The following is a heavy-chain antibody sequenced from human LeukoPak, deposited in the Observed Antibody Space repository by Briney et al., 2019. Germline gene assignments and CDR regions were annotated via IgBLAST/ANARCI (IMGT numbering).Heavy chain of an antibody. D-gene: IGHD3-9*01. J-gene: IGHJ4*02. CDR3: AKRYNTLTSYYSHCDY. Sequence: PGGSQRLSCAASGFTFSDYAMSWVRQAPGKGLEWVSAISGSGGDTYYADSVKGRFTISRDNSKNTLYLHMNSLRAEDTAVYYCAKRYNTLTSYYSHCDYWGQGTLLTVSS. V-gene: IGHV3-23*01. CDR2: ISGSGGDT. CDR1: GFTFSDYA.